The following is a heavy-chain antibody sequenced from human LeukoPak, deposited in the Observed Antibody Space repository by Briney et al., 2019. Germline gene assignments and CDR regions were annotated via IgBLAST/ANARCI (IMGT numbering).Heavy chain of an antibody. CDR2: INTNTGNP. V-gene: IGHV7-4-1*02. J-gene: IGHJ5*02. CDR3: ARETHNRYDDYSRLDP. D-gene: IGHD4-17*01. Sequence: ASVKVSCKASGYTFTSYAMNWVRQAPGQGLEWMGWINTNTGNPTYAQGFTGRFVFSLDTSVSTAYLQISSLKAEDTAVYYCARETHNRYDDYSRLDPWGQGTLVTVSS. CDR1: GYTFTSYA.